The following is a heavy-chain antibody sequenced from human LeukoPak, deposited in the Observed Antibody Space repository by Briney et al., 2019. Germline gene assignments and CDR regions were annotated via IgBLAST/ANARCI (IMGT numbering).Heavy chain of an antibody. CDR2: INPNRGGT. Sequence: GSSVPVSCKASGYTFTGYYMHWVRQAPGQGLEWMGWINPNRGGTNYAQKFQGRVTITRDTSISTAYMELNRLRSDDTAVYYCARDRDYGSGIFDYWGQGTLVTVSS. CDR1: GYTFTGYY. V-gene: IGHV1-2*02. J-gene: IGHJ4*02. D-gene: IGHD3-10*01. CDR3: ARDRDYGSGIFDY.